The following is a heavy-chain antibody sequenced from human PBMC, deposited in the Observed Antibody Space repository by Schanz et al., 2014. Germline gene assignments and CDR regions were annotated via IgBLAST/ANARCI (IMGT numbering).Heavy chain of an antibody. CDR2: MNPNSGNP. Sequence: QMQLIQSGAEVKKPGASVKVSCTASGYTFTSYDINWVRQAPGQGLEWLGWMNPNSGNPGFAQKFRGRVTMTRNTSMSTAYIELHILTSEDTAVYYCARGRTVDYWGHGTLVTVSS. V-gene: IGHV1-8*01. J-gene: IGHJ4*01. CDR1: GYTFTSYD. CDR3: ARGRTVDY.